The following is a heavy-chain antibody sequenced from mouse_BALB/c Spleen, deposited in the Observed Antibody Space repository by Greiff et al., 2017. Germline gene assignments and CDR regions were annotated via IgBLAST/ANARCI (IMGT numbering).Heavy chain of an antibody. Sequence: QVQLQQSGAELARPGASVKLSCKASGYTFTSYWMQWVKQRPGQGLEWIGAIYPGDGDTRYTQKFKGKATLTADKSSSTAYMQLSSLASEDSAVYYCARSYGYFDVWGAGTTVTVAS. CDR1: GYTFTSYW. J-gene: IGHJ1*01. CDR3: ARSYGYFDV. V-gene: IGHV1-87*01. CDR2: IYPGDGDT.